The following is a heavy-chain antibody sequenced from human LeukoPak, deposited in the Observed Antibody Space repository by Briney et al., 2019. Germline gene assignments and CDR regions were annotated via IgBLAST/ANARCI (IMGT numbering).Heavy chain of an antibody. V-gene: IGHV4-34*01. CDR1: GGSFSGYY. CDR2: INHSGST. J-gene: IGHJ4*02. D-gene: IGHD3-22*01. CDR3: ATSSGYKNH. Sequence: SETLSLTCAVHGGSFSGYYWSWIRQPPGKGLEWIGEINHSGSTNYNPSLKSRVTISVDTSKNQFSLKLSSVTAADTAVYYCATSSGYKNHWGQGTLVTVSS.